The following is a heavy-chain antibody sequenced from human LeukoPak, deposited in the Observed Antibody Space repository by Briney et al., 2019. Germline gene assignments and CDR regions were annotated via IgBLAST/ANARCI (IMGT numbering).Heavy chain of an antibody. Sequence: SETLSPTCTVSGGFINSYYWSWIRQPAGKGLEWIGRIYIGGSTNYNPSLKSRVTISVDTYKNQFSLKLASVTAADTAVYYCARESSSTYYLDAFDMWGQGTMVTVSS. CDR3: ARESSSTYYLDAFDM. V-gene: IGHV4-4*07. CDR1: GGFINSYY. CDR2: IYIGGST. J-gene: IGHJ3*02. D-gene: IGHD3-22*01.